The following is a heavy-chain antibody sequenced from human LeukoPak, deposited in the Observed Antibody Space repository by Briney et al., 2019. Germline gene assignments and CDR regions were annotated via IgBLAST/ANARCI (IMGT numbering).Heavy chain of an antibody. CDR3: VRESQAFWPRGTNWFDP. D-gene: IGHD1-1*01. V-gene: IGHV1-2*06. CDR1: GYTFTGYY. Sequence: GASVKVSCTASGYTFTGYYIHWVRQAPGQGLEWMGRINPKSGGTHYAQKFQGRVTMTKDTSISTAFIELGRLRSDDTAVYYCVRESQAFWPRGTNWFDPWGQGTLVTVSS. CDR2: INPKSGGT. J-gene: IGHJ5*02.